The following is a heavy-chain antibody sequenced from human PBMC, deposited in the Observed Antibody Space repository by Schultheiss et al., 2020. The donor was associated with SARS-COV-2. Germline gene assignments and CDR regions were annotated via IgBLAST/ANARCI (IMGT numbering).Heavy chain of an antibody. D-gene: IGHD3-22*01. V-gene: IGHV3-64D*06. J-gene: IGHJ4*02. Sequence: GGSLRLSCSASGFTFSSYAMHWVRQAPGKGLEYVSAISSNGGSTYYADSVKGRFTISRDNSKNTLYLQMSSLRAEDTAVYYCARDRNRYYYDMTFDYWGQGTLVTVSS. CDR1: GFTFSSYA. CDR3: ARDRNRYYYDMTFDY. CDR2: ISSNGGST.